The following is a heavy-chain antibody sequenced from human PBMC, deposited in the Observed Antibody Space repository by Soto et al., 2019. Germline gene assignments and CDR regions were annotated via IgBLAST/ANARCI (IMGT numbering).Heavy chain of an antibody. CDR3: ARGIAVAGTVDY. CDR2: IIPIFGTA. J-gene: IGHJ4*02. D-gene: IGHD6-19*01. Sequence: SVKVSCKASGGTFSSYAISWVRQAPGQGLEWMGGIIPIFGTADYAQKFQGRVTITADESTSTAYMELSSLRSEDTAVYYCARGIAVAGTVDYWGKGTLVTVSS. V-gene: IGHV1-69*13. CDR1: GGTFSSYA.